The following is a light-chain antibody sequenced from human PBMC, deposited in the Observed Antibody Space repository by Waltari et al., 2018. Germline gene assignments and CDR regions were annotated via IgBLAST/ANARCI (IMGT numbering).Light chain of an antibody. CDR1: QSLTKRY. CDR3: QQYGSSVLYT. Sequence: RASQSLTKRYLAWYQQKPGRAPRLLMYGASSRAAGIPDRFSGSGSGTDFTLTISRLEPEDFAVYYCQQYGSSVLYTFGQGTKLEIK. V-gene: IGKV3-20*01. CDR2: GAS. J-gene: IGKJ2*01.